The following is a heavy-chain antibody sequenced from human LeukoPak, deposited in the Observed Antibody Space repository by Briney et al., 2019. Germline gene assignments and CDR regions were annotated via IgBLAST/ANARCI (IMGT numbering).Heavy chain of an antibody. CDR1: GYTFTSCD. D-gene: IGHD1-1*01. CDR2: MNPNSGNT. CDR3: ARVGVDWNEVYYMDV. V-gene: IGHV1-8*01. Sequence: ASVKVSCKASGYTFTSCDINWVRQATGQGLEWMGWMNPNSGNTGYAQKFQGRVTMTRNTSISTAYMELSSLRSEDTAVYYCARVGVDWNEVYYMDVWGKGTTVTVSS. J-gene: IGHJ6*03.